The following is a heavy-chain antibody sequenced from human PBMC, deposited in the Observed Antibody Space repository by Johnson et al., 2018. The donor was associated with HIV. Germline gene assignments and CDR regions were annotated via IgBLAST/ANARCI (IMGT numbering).Heavy chain of an antibody. CDR1: GFTFSGYW. CDR2: LKSKTDGGTT. Sequence: VQLVESGGGLVQPGGSLRLSCAASGFTFSGYWMSWVRQAPGKGLEWVGRLKSKTDGGTTDYAAPVKGRFTISRDDSKNTLYLQINSLKTDDTAVYYCTKVRGAFDIWGQGTMVTVSS. J-gene: IGHJ3*02. V-gene: IGHV3-15*01. D-gene: IGHD3-16*01. CDR3: TKVRGAFDI.